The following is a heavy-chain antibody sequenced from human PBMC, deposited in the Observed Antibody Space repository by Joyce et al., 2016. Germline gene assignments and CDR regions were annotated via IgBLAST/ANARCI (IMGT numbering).Heavy chain of an antibody. CDR3: ATGSLNQRLVLIYYFVY. CDR2: FTPKDDEK. CDR1: GYTLTEFT. V-gene: IGHV1-24*01. D-gene: IGHD6-13*01. J-gene: IGHJ4*02. Sequence: QVPLVQSGAEVKTPGASVKVSCKVSGYTLTEFTMHWGRQAPGKGLEWIGSFTPKDDEKIYAQKFQGRVTMTEDTSTDTGSMELRSLTSEDTAVYYCATGSLNQRLVLIYYFVYWGQGTLVSVSS.